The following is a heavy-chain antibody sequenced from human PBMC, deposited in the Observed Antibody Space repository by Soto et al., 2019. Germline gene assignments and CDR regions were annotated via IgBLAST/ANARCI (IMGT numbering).Heavy chain of an antibody. CDR3: AKAAAAFHDYYYYYYMDV. D-gene: IGHD6-13*01. CDR1: GFTFSSYA. J-gene: IGHJ6*03. Sequence: HPGGSLRLSCAASGFTFSSYAMSWVRQAPGKGLEWVSAISGSGGSTYYADSVKGRFTISRDNSKNTLYLQMNSLRAEDTAVYYCAKAAAAFHDYYYYYYMDVWGKGTTVTVSS. V-gene: IGHV3-23*01. CDR2: ISGSGGST.